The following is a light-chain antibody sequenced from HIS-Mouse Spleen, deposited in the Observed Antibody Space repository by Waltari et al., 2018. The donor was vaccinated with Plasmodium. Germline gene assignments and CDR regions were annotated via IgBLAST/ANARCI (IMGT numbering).Light chain of an antibody. CDR1: RSDVGGYNY. Sequence: QSALTQPRSVSGSPGPSVTISCTGTRSDVGGYNYRSWYQQHPGKAPKLMIYDVSKRPSGVPDRFSGSKSGNTASLTISGLQAEDEADYYCCSYAGSYTYVFGTGTKVTVL. CDR3: CSYAGSYTYV. CDR2: DVS. J-gene: IGLJ1*01. V-gene: IGLV2-11*01.